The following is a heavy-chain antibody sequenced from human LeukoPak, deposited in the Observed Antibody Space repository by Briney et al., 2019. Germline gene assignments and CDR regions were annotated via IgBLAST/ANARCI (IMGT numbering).Heavy chain of an antibody. V-gene: IGHV3-21*01. Sequence: GGSLRLSCAASGFTFSTYAMSWVRQAPGKGLEWVSSISFSSTYIYYADSVKGRFTISRDNAKNSLYLQMNSLRAEDTAVYYCAKDDIVVVTAIRYLDYWGQGTLVTVSS. CDR1: GFTFSTYA. CDR3: AKDDIVVVTAIRYLDY. CDR2: ISFSSTYI. D-gene: IGHD2-21*02. J-gene: IGHJ4*02.